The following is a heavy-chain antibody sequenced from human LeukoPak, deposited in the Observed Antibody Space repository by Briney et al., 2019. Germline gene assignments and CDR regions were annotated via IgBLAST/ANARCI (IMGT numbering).Heavy chain of an antibody. V-gene: IGHV3-23*01. CDR1: GFTFSSFA. D-gene: IGHD2-21*02. CDR2: ISDSGDST. J-gene: IGHJ1*01. Sequence: GGSLRLSCAASGFTFSSFAMSWVRQAPGKGLEWVSGISDSGDSTDYADSVKGRFTISRDNAQNSMYLQMNSLRVEDTAVYYCTSWGDTTAEYFQRWGQGTLVTVSS. CDR3: TSWGDTTAEYFQR.